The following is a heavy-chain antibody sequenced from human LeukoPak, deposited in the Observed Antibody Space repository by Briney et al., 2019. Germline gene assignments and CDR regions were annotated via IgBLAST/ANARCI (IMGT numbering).Heavy chain of an antibody. D-gene: IGHD4-17*01. CDR3: ARRAGEYSHPYDY. CDR2: IYSGGNT. CDR1: GFTFSSYN. J-gene: IGHJ4*02. Sequence: GRSLRLSCAGSGFTFSSYNMNWVRQAPGKGLEWVSFIYSGGNTHYSDSVKGRFTISRDNSKNTLYLQMNSLRAEDTAVYYCARRAGEYSHPYDYWGQGTLVTVSS. V-gene: IGHV3-53*01.